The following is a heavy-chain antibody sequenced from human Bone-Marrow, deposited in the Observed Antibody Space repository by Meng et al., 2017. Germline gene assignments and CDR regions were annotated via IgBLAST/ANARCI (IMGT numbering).Heavy chain of an antibody. J-gene: IGHJ4*02. CDR2: SNPKSGDT. CDR3: ARDEDISAAGKLFGDY. D-gene: IGHD6-13*01. Sequence: VQGGESGAEVDKPGASVKVSCKASGYTFPDYWLHWVRRAPGQGLEWMGRSNPKSGDTHYAQRFQGRVTMTGDTSISTAYMELSGLRSDDTAMYYCARDEDISAAGKLFGDYWGQGTLVTVSS. V-gene: IGHV1-2*06. CDR1: GYTFPDYW.